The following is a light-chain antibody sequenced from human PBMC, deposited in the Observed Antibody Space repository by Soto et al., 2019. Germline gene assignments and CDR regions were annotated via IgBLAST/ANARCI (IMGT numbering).Light chain of an antibody. V-gene: IGKV3-20*01. CDR1: QTITSSF. Sequence: EIVLTQSPGTLSLSPGDRASLSCRASQTITSSFLAWYQQKPGQAPRLLISAASSRATGIPDRFSGSGSETDFTLTISRLEPEDFAVYFCQQYGSSPPTFGQGTKVEMK. J-gene: IGKJ1*01. CDR2: AAS. CDR3: QQYGSSPPT.